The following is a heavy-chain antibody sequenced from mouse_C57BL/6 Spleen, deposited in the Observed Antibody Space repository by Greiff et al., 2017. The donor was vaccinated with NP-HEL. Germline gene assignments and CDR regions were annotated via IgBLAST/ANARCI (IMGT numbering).Heavy chain of an antibody. CDR3: ARDRDYDYDY. V-gene: IGHV3-6*01. Sequence: DVQLQESGPGLVKPSQSLSLTCSVTGYSITSGYYWNWIRQFPGNKLELMGYISYDGSNNYNPSLKNRISITRDTSKNQFFLKLNSVTTEDTATYYCARDRDYDYDYWGQGTTLTVSS. CDR1: GYSITSGYY. CDR2: ISYDGSN. J-gene: IGHJ2*01. D-gene: IGHD2-4*01.